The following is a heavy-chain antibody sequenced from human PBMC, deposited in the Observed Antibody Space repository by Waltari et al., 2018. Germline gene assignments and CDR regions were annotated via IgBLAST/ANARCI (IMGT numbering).Heavy chain of an antibody. V-gene: IGHV3-48*04. J-gene: IGHJ5*02. CDR2: ISSSSAKI. CDR1: GFPFTSYA. D-gene: IGHD6-13*01. CDR3: VRDPSYGSTWYRWFDP. Sequence: EVQLVESGGALVQPGGSLRLPWAVSGFPFTSYAMNWVRRAPGKGLEWISYISSSSAKIDYAASVQGRFTVSRDNARNSMSLQMNSLRVEDTGIYYCVRDPSYGSTWYRWFDPWGQGTLVTVSS.